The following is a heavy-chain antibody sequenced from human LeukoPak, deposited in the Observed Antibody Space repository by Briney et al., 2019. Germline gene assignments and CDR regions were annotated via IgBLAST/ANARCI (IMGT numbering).Heavy chain of an antibody. J-gene: IGHJ6*03. CDR2: INHSGST. V-gene: IGHV4-34*01. D-gene: IGHD6-13*01. CDR3: ARTTEAHSWRTRYYDYYMDV. Sequence: SETLSLTCAVYGGSFSGYYWSWIRQPPGKGLEWIGEINHSGSTNYNPSLKSRVTISVDTSKNQFSPKLSSVTAADTAVYYCARTTEAHSWRTRYYDYYMDVWGKGTTVTVSS. CDR1: GGSFSGYY.